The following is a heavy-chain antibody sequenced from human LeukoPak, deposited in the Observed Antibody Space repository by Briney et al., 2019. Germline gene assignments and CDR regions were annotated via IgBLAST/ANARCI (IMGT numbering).Heavy chain of an antibody. CDR2: INWNGGST. V-gene: IGHV3-20*04. CDR3: ARVGAPTYYFDY. D-gene: IGHD1-26*01. CDR1: GFTFDDYG. J-gene: IGHJ4*02. Sequence: GGSLRLSCAASGFTFDDYGMSWVRQAPGKGLEWVSGINWNGGSTGYADSVKGRFTISRDNAKNSLYLQMNSLRAEDTAVYYCARVGAPTYYFDYWGQGTLVTVSS.